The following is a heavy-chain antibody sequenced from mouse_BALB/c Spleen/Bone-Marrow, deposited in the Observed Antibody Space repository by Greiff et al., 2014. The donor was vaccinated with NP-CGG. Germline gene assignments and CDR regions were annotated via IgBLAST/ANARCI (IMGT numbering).Heavy chain of an antibody. CDR3: ARDINYGIYWFFDV. Sequence: VQRVESGGGLVQPGGSLRLSCATSGFTFPDYYMSWVRQPPGKALEWLGFIRNKANGYTTEYSASVKGRFTISRDNSQSILYLQMNTLTAEDSATYCCARDINYGIYWFFDVWGAGTTVTVSS. V-gene: IGHV7-3*02. D-gene: IGHD1-1*02. J-gene: IGHJ1*01. CDR1: GFTFPDYY. CDR2: IRNKANGYTT.